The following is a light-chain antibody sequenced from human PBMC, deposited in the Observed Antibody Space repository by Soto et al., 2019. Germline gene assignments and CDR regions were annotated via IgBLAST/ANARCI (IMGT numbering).Light chain of an antibody. CDR1: SSDVGGYNY. Sequence: QSALTQPASASGSPGQSITISCTGTSSDVGGYNYVSWYQHHPGKAPTLMIYEVSYRPSGISNRFSGSKSGNTASLTISGLQAEDEADYYCSSYTSSSTLPYVFGTGTKVTVL. V-gene: IGLV2-14*01. CDR2: EVS. CDR3: SSYTSSSTLPYV. J-gene: IGLJ1*01.